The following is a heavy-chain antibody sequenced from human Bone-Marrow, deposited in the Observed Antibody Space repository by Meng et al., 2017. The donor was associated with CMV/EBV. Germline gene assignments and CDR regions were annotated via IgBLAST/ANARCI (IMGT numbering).Heavy chain of an antibody. CDR1: GFIVSSTY. CDR3: AKGLLLVGDRLEY. CDR2: IYSGGAT. J-gene: IGHJ4*02. Sequence: GGSLRLSCAASGFIVSSTYMTWVRQPPGKGLEWVSVIYSGGATYYADSVKGRFIISRDNSKNTLYLQMNSLGAEDTALYYCAKGLLLVGDRLEYWGQGTQVTVSS. D-gene: IGHD1-26*01. V-gene: IGHV3-53*01.